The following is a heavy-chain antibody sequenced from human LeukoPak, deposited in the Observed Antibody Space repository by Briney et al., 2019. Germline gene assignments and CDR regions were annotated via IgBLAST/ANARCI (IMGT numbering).Heavy chain of an antibody. J-gene: IGHJ4*02. CDR1: GYTFTDYY. CDR3: APLTGDLPLDY. Sequence: ASVKVSCKASGYTFTDYYMHWVRQAPGQGLEWMGWINPNGGGTNYAQKFQGRVTMTRDTSISTAYMELSRLTSDDTAVYYCAPLTGDLPLDYWGQGTLVTVSS. D-gene: IGHD7-27*01. CDR2: INPNGGGT. V-gene: IGHV1-2*02.